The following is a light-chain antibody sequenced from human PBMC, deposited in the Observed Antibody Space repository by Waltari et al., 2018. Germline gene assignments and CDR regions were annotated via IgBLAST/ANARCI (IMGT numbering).Light chain of an antibody. V-gene: IGLV1-44*01. CDR2: SNN. CDR3: SSWDDSVIGPV. Sequence: QSMLPQPPSASGTPGQRVTISCSGTSPTIGSKTVNWYRHLPGTAPRVLIYSNNQRPSGVPDRFSGSKSGTSASLAISGLQSEDEADYYCSSWDDSVIGPVFGGGTKLTVL. CDR1: SPTIGSKT. J-gene: IGLJ2*01.